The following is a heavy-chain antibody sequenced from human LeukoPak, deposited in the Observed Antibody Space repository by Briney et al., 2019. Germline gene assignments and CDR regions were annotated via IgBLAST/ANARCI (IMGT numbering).Heavy chain of an antibody. J-gene: IGHJ5*02. D-gene: IGHD3-10*01. V-gene: IGHV3-23*01. CDR3: AQRFHYGSGSYFPSDP. CDR1: GFTFSSYA. CDR2: ISGSGGST. Sequence: PGGSLRLSCAASGFTFSSYAMSWVRQAPGKGLEWVSAISGSGGSTYYADSVKGRFTISRDNSKNTLYLQMNSLRAEDTAVYYCAQRFHYGSGSYFPSDPWGQGTLVTVSS.